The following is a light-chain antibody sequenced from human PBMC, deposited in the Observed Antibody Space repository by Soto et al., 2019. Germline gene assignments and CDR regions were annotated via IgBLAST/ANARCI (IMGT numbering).Light chain of an antibody. Sequence: QAVVTQPPSASGTPGQRVTISCSGSSSNIGSNTVNWYQQLPGTAPKLLIYSNNQRPSGVPDRFSGSKSGTSASLAISGLQTEDEADHYCSLYRGANKEVFGGGTKLTVL. CDR3: SLYRGANKEV. CDR1: SSNIGSNT. CDR2: SNN. J-gene: IGLJ2*01. V-gene: IGLV1-44*01.